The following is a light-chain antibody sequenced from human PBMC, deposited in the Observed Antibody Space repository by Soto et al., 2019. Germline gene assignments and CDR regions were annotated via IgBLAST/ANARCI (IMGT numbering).Light chain of an antibody. CDR2: GAS. Sequence: EIVLTQSPGTLSLSPGERATLPCRASQSVSSNYLAWYQQKPGQAPRPLIYGASSRATGIPDRFSGSGAGTDFTLTISRLESEDFAVYYCQQYGSSPLLTFGGGTRWIS. CDR1: QSVSSNY. J-gene: IGKJ4*01. V-gene: IGKV3-20*01. CDR3: QQYGSSPLLT.